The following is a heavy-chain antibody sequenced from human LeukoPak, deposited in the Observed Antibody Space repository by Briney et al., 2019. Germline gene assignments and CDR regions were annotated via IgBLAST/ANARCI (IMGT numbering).Heavy chain of an antibody. V-gene: IGHV3-74*01. CDR2: INSDGSST. CDR1: GFTFSSYW. D-gene: IGHD1-26*01. Sequence: PGRSLRLSCAASGFTFSSYWMHSVRHAPRKGLVWVSRINSDGSSTSYADSVKGRFTVSRDNAKNTLYLQMNSLRAEDTAVYYCARATGSYYSLGYWGQGTLVTVSS. CDR3: ARATGSYYSLGY. J-gene: IGHJ4*02.